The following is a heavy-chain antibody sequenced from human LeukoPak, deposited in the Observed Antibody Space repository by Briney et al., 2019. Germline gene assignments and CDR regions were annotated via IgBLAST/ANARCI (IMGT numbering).Heavy chain of an antibody. V-gene: IGHV4-61*09. CDR2: IMIGGNT. D-gene: IGHD5-18*01. CDR3: ARGGYNYGYIY. CDR1: GDSISTGTYY. J-gene: IGHJ4*02. Sequence: KPSETLSLTCTVSGDSISTGTYYWSWLRQPAEKGLEWIGQIMIGGNTDYNPSLKSRITISLDTSKNQFSLKLNSMTAADTAVYYCARGGYNYGYIYWGQGTLVTVSS.